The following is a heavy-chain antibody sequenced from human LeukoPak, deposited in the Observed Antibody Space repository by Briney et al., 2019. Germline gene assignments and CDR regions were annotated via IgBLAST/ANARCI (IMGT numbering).Heavy chain of an antibody. V-gene: IGHV3-30*02. CDR1: GFTFSSYG. CDR3: LSGYDSYYYGMDV. CDR2: IRYDGSNK. J-gene: IGHJ6*02. Sequence: GGSLRLSCAAPGFTFSSYGMHWVRQAPGKGLEWVAFIRYDGSNKYYADSVKGRFTISRDNSKNTLYLQMNSLRAEDTAVYYCLSGYDSYYYGMDVWGQGTTVTVSS. D-gene: IGHD5-12*01.